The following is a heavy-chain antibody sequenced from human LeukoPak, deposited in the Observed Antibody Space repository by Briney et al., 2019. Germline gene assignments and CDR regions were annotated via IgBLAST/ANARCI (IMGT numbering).Heavy chain of an antibody. Sequence: GGSLRLSCAAFGFTFSNAWMSWVRQAPGKGLEWVGRIKSKTDGGTTDYAAPVKGRYTISRDDSKNTLYLQMNSLKTEDTAVYYCTTESPDDYYFDYWGQGTLVTVSS. D-gene: IGHD1-1*01. CDR1: GFTFSNAW. CDR3: TTESPDDYYFDY. CDR2: IKSKTDGGTT. J-gene: IGHJ4*02. V-gene: IGHV3-15*01.